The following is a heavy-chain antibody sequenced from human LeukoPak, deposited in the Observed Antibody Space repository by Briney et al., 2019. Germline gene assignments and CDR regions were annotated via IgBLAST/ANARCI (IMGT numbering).Heavy chain of an antibody. CDR3: ATRGQWLLSFDY. CDR2: INPNSGGT. D-gene: IGHD3-3*01. V-gene: IGHV1-2*02. Sequence: ASVKVSCKASGYTFTGYYMHWVRQAPGQGLEWMGWINPNSGGTNYAQKFQGRVTMPRDTSIRTPYMELSRLKSDVTAGYYCATRGQWLLSFDYWGQGTLVTVSS. J-gene: IGHJ4*02. CDR1: GYTFTGYY.